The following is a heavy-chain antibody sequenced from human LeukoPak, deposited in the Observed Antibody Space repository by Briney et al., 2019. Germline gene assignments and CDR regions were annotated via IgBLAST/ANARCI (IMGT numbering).Heavy chain of an antibody. Sequence: ASVKVSCKASGGTFSSYAISWVRQAPGQGLEWMGGIIPIFGTANYAQKFQGRVTITAAESTSTAYMELSSLRSEDTAVYYCARESKPYCSSTSCNDYWGQGTRVTVSS. CDR2: IIPIFGTA. J-gene: IGHJ4*02. D-gene: IGHD2-2*01. CDR1: GGTFSSYA. CDR3: ARESKPYCSSTSCNDY. V-gene: IGHV1-69*13.